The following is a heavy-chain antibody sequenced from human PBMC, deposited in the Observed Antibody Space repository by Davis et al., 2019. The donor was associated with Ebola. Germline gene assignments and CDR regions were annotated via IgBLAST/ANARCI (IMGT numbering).Heavy chain of an antibody. J-gene: IGHJ6*02. Sequence: GESLKISCAASGFTVRGNYMNWVRQAPGRGLEWVSVIYSGGTTYYADSVKGRFTISRDTSRNTLHLQMNSLRHEDTAVYYCASSGGRSYYYGLAVWGQGTTVTVSS. V-gene: IGHV3-53*01. CDR3: ASSGGRSYYYGLAV. CDR2: IYSGGTT. D-gene: IGHD2-15*01. CDR1: GFTVRGNY.